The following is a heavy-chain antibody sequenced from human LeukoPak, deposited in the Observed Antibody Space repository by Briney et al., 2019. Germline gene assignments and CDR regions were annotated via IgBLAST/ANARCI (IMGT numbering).Heavy chain of an antibody. CDR1: GGSFSGYY. CDR3: ARVGVDYSGNIIKYFFDY. Sequence: SETLSLTCAVYGGSFSGYYWSWIRQPPGKGLEWIGEINHSGSTNYNPSLKSRVIISVDTSKNQFSLKLSPVTVADTAVYYCARVGVDYSGNIIKYFFDYWGQGTLVTVSS. V-gene: IGHV4-34*01. D-gene: IGHD4-23*01. CDR2: INHSGST. J-gene: IGHJ4*02.